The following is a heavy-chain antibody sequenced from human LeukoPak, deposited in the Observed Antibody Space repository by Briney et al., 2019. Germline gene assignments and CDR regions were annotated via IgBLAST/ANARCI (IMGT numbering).Heavy chain of an antibody. CDR2: IYSGGSA. V-gene: IGHV3-66*02. D-gene: IGHD4-23*01. CDR3: ARGGGRLFFDY. J-gene: IGHJ4*02. Sequence: GGSLRLSCAASGFTVSSNYMSWVRQAPGKGLEWVSVIYSGGSAYYADSVKGRFTISRDNSKNTLYLQMKSLRADDTAGYYCARGGGRLFFDYWGQGTLITVPS. CDR1: GFTVSSNY.